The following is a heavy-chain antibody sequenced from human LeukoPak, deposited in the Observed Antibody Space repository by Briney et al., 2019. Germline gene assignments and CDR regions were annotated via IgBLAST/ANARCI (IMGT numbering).Heavy chain of an antibody. J-gene: IGHJ6*03. CDR1: GYTFTGYY. CDR2: INPNSGGT. Sequence: ASVKVSCKASGYTFTGYYMHWVRQAPGQGLEWMGWINPNSGGTNYAQKFQGRVTMTRDTSISTAYMELSSLRSEDTAVYYCARSPCYYDSSGYYKGYYYYYMDVWGKGTTVTVSS. D-gene: IGHD3-22*01. CDR3: ARSPCYYDSSGYYKGYYYYYMDV. V-gene: IGHV1-2*02.